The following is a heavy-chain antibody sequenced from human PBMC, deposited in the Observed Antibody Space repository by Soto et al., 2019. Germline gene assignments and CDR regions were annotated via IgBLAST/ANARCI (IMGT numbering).Heavy chain of an antibody. J-gene: IGHJ4*02. CDR3: ARDPWAADY. V-gene: IGHV3-66*01. D-gene: IGHD3-16*01. CDR1: RFTARTKY. Sequence: RRRLRLSPALSRFTARTKYTGAGSHTPQEGLEGVSVIYSGGSTFYADSVRGRFTISRDNSKNTVNLQMNSLRAEDTAVYYCARDPWAADYWGQGTLVTVSS. CDR2: IYSGGST.